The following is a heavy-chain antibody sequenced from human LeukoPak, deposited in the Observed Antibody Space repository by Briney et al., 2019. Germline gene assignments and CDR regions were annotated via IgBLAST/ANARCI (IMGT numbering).Heavy chain of an antibody. CDR2: IKQDGSET. D-gene: IGHD5-24*01. CDR3: ARETPRRGETRDGYR. Sequence: GGSLRLSCAASGFTVSSNYMSWVRQVPGKGLECLANIKQDGSETYYADSVKGRFTISRDNAKNSLYLQMNSLRAEDTAVYYCARETPRRGETRDGYRWGQGTLVTVSS. J-gene: IGHJ4*02. V-gene: IGHV3-7*01. CDR1: GFTVSSNY.